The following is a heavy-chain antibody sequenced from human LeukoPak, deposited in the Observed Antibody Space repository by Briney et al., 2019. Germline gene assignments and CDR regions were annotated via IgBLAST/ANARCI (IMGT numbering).Heavy chain of an antibody. CDR2: TYYRSKWYN. CDR3: AREMEIGVTDYYGMDV. J-gene: IGHJ6*02. CDR1: GDSVSSNSAA. V-gene: IGHV6-1*01. Sequence: SQTFSLTCAISGDSVSSNSAAWNWIRQSPSRGLEWLVRTYYRSKWYNDYAVSVKSRITINPDTSKNQFSLQLNSVTPEDTAVHYCAREMEIGVTDYYGMDVWGQGTTVTVSS. D-gene: IGHD2-21*02.